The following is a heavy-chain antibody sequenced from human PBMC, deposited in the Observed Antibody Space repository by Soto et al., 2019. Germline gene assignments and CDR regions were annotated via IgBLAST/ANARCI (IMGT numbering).Heavy chain of an antibody. Sequence: EVQLLESGGGSVQPGGSLRLSCAASGLTFSGYAMSWVRQAPGKGLEWVSAISGSGDSTYYADSVKGRFTISRDNSKNTLYLQMNSLRAEDTAVYYCAKDPRYYDFWSAYYFGEYWGQGTLVTVSS. D-gene: IGHD3-3*01. J-gene: IGHJ4*02. CDR3: AKDPRYYDFWSAYYFGEY. V-gene: IGHV3-23*01. CDR2: ISGSGDST. CDR1: GLTFSGYA.